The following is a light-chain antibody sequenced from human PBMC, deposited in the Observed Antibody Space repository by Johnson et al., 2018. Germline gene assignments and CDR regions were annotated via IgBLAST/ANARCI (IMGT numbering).Light chain of an antibody. CDR2: ENN. CDR3: GTWDNSRRAGNV. J-gene: IGLJ1*01. CDR1: SSNIGNNY. V-gene: IGLV1-51*02. Sequence: QSVLTQPPSVSAAPGQKVTISCSGSSSNIGNNYVSWYQQLPGTAPKLLIYENNKRPSGIPDRFSGSKSGPSATLGITGLQTGDEADYYCGTWDNSRRAGNVFGTGTKVTVL.